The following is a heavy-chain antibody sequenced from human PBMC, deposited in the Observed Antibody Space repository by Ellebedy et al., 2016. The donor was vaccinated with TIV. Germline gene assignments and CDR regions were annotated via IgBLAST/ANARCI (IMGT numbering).Heavy chain of an antibody. Sequence: GESLKISCAASRFSFSSYWMSWVRQSPGKGLEWVANINQDGSDKYYVDSVKGRFTISRDNAKNSLYLQMNSLRADDTSVYYCATDGSYGDFRSPAHAFVIWGQGTMVTVSS. CDR2: INQDGSDK. J-gene: IGHJ3*02. D-gene: IGHD4-17*01. CDR3: ATDGSYGDFRSPAHAFVI. CDR1: RFSFSSYW. V-gene: IGHV3-7*01.